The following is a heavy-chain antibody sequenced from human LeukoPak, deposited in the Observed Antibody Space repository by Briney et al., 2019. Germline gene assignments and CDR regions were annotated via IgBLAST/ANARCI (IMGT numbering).Heavy chain of an antibody. V-gene: IGHV3-23*01. J-gene: IGHJ6*03. D-gene: IGHD2-8*01. Sequence: PGGSLRLSCAASGFTFSRYGMSWVRQTPGKGLEWVSVISGNGDSTYYAGSVKGRFTISRDNSKNTLYLQMNSLRVEDTAVYYCAKTFQWFYMDVWGKGTTVTIYS. CDR1: GFTFSRYG. CDR3: AKTFQWFYMDV. CDR2: ISGNGDST.